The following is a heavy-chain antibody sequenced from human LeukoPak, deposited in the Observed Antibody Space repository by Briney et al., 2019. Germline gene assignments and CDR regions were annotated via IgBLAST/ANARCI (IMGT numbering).Heavy chain of an antibody. CDR1: GVTFSSSA. V-gene: IGHV3-23*03. J-gene: IGHJ4*02. CDR2: IYSGGIT. CDR3: VRGGDFITMMPH. Sequence: GGSLRLSCAASGVTFSSSAMSWVRQAPGKGLEWVSVIYSGGITYYADSVKGRFTISRDISKNTLYLQMNSLRAEDTAVYYCVRGGDFITMMPHWGQGTLVTVSS. D-gene: IGHD3-22*01.